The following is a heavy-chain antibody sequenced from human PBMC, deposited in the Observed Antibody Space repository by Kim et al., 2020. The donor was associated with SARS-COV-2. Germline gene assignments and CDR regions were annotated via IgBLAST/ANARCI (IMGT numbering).Heavy chain of an antibody. Sequence: SETLSLTCTVSGASISNDFYYWSWIRQRPGKGLEWIGYIYSSGHSYYNPSLKSRVIISVDTSKNQLSLKLNSVTAADTAVYYCARKVGWWGDYDGWGQGTMVTVSS. V-gene: IGHV4-31*03. CDR3: ARKVGWWGDYDG. CDR1: GASISNDFYY. J-gene: IGHJ3*01. D-gene: IGHD4-17*01. CDR2: IYSSGHS.